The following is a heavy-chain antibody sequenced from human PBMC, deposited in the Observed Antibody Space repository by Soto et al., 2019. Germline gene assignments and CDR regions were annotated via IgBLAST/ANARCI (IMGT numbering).Heavy chain of an antibody. Sequence: PGGSLRLSCAGSGFTFDDHTMHWVRQVPGKGLEWVSLITWDGDSTFYSDSVKGRFTISRDNTERSLFLHMNSLRIEDTALYYCAKEKNRIFDYWGQGTLVTV. CDR3: AKEKNRIFDY. J-gene: IGHJ4*02. D-gene: IGHD3-16*02. CDR1: GFTFDDHT. V-gene: IGHV3-43*01. CDR2: ITWDGDST.